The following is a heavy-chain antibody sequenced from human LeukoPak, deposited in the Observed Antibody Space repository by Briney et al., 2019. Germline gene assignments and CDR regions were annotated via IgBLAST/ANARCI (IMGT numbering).Heavy chain of an antibody. CDR1: GGSISSYY. V-gene: IGHV4-59*01. D-gene: IGHD6-6*01. CDR2: IYYSGST. Sequence: SETLSLTCTVSGGSISSYYWSWIRQPPGKGLEWIGYIYYSGSTNYNPSLKSRVTISVDTSKNQFSLKLSSVTAADTAVYCCARGRIAALYYWGQGTLVTVSS. CDR3: ARGRIAALYY. J-gene: IGHJ4*02.